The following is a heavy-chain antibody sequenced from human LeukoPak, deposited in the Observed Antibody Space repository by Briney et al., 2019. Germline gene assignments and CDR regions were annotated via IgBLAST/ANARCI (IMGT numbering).Heavy chain of an antibody. Sequence: GGSXXXSXAXXGFXFXSYAMSWVRQAPGKGLEWVSAISGSGGSTYYADSVKGRFTISRDNSKNTLYLQMNSLRAEDTAVYYCAKDRATPARSWFDPWGQGTLVTVSS. D-gene: IGHD1-26*01. V-gene: IGHV3-23*01. J-gene: IGHJ5*02. CDR2: ISGSGGST. CDR3: AKDRATPARSWFDP. CDR1: GFXFXSYA.